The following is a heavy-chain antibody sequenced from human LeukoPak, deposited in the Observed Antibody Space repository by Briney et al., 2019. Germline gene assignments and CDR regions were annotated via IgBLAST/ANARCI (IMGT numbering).Heavy chain of an antibody. CDR3: ARTHCSSTSCFISSYGMDV. D-gene: IGHD2-2*01. J-gene: IGHJ6*04. Sequence: ASVKVSCKASGGTFSSYAISWVRQAPGRGLEWMGGIIPIFGTANYAQKFQGRVTITADKSTSTAYMELSSLRSEDTAVYYCARTHCSSTSCFISSYGMDVWGKGTTVTVSS. CDR1: GGTFSSYA. V-gene: IGHV1-69*06. CDR2: IIPIFGTA.